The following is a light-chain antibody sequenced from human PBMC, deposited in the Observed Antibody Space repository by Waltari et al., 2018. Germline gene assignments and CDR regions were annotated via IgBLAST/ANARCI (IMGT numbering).Light chain of an antibody. CDR3: QKYDRLPAT. CDR1: QSVSRY. J-gene: IGKJ1*01. CDR2: AAS. V-gene: IGKV3-20*01. Sequence: EIVLTQSPGTLSLSPGERATLSCRASQSVSRYLVGYQQKPGQAPRLLIYAASIRATGIPDRFSGSGSVTDFSLTISRLEPEYFAVYYCQKYDRLPATFGQGTKVEIK.